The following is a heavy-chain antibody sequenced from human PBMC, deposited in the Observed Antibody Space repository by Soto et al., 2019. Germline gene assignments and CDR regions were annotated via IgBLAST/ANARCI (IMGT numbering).Heavy chain of an antibody. CDR3: ARADYGDYFDY. V-gene: IGHV4-30-2*01. J-gene: IGHJ4*02. Sequence: QLQLQESGSGLVKPSQTLSLACAVSGGSISSGGYSWSWIRQPPGKGLERIGYIYQSGNTYDNPSLKSRVTISVDRSKNQCSLKLSSVTAADTAVYYCARADYGDYFDYWGQGTLVTVSS. CDR1: GGSISSGGYS. D-gene: IGHD4-17*01. CDR2: IYQSGNT.